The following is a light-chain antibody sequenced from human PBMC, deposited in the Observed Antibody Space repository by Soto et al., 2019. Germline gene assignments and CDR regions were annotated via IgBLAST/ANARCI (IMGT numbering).Light chain of an antibody. J-gene: IGKJ1*01. CDR3: QQYNNWPRT. CDR1: QGVSNS. Sequence: EIVMTQSPATLSVAPGERATLSCRASQGVSNSLAWFQQKPGQAPRLLIYGASTRATGVPARFSGSGSGTEFTLTISSLKSEDFAVYYCQQYNNWPRTLGQGTKVDIK. CDR2: GAS. V-gene: IGKV3-15*01.